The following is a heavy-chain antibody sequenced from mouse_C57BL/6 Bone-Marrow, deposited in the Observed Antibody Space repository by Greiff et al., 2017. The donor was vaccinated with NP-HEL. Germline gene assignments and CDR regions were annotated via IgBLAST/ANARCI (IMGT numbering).Heavy chain of an antibody. CDR3: TTVVGDGKFDY. D-gene: IGHD1-1*01. Sequence: EVMVEESGGGLVQPGGSMKLSCAASGFTFSDAWMDWVRQSPEKGLEWVAEIRNKANNHATYYAESVKGRFTISRDDSKSSVYLQMNSLRAEDTGIYYCTTVVGDGKFDYWGQGTTLTVSS. J-gene: IGHJ2*01. V-gene: IGHV6-6*01. CDR1: GFTFSDAW. CDR2: IRNKANNHAT.